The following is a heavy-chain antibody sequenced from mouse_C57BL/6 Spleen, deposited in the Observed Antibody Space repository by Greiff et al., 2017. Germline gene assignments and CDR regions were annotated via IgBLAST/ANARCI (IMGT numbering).Heavy chain of an antibody. CDR1: GYTFTSYW. V-gene: IGHV1-69*01. J-gene: IGHJ2*01. CDR3: ARHFDY. CDR2: IDPSDSYT. Sequence: QVHVKQPGAELVMPGASVKLSCKASGYTFTSYWMHWVKQRPGQGLEWIGEIDPSDSYTNYNQKFKGKSTLTVDKSSSTAYMQLSSLTSEDSAVYYCARHFDYWGQGTTLTVSS.